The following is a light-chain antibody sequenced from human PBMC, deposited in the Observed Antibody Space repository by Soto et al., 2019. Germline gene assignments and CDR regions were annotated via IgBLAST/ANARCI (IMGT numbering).Light chain of an antibody. V-gene: IGKV1-16*01. Sequence: DIQMTQSPSSLSASVGDRVTITCRASQSISYYLNWYQQKPGGAPRLLIYTTSSLQSGVPSRFSGSGSGTEFTLTISSLQPDDFATYYCQQYNSYWITFGQGTRLEIK. CDR1: QSISYY. CDR2: TTS. J-gene: IGKJ5*01. CDR3: QQYNSYWIT.